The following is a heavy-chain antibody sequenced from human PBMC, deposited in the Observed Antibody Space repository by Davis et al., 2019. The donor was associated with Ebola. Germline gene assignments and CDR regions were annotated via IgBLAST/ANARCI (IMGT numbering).Heavy chain of an antibody. J-gene: IGHJ6*02. CDR3: ARDYRYCSGGSCYYYYYGMDV. V-gene: IGHV1-69*13. CDR2: IIPIFGTA. Sequence: SVKVSCKASGGTFSSYAISWVRQAPGQGLEWMGGIIPIFGTANYAQKFQGRVTITADESTSTAYMELSSLRSEDTAVYYCARDYRYCSGGSCYYYYYGMDVWGQGTTVTVSS. D-gene: IGHD2-15*01. CDR1: GGTFSSYA.